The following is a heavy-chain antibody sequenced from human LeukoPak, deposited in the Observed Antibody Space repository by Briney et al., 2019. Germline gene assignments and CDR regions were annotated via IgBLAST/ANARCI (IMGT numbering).Heavy chain of an antibody. CDR3: ARHVGYCSSTSCYKKEYYFDY. V-gene: IGHV4-34*01. Sequence: SETLSLTCAVYGGSFSGYYWSWIRQPPGKGLEWIGEINHSGSTNYNPSLKSRVTISVDTSKNQFSLKLSSVTAADTAVYYCARHVGYCSSTSCYKKEYYFDYWGQGTLVTVSS. D-gene: IGHD2-2*02. CDR1: GGSFSGYY. CDR2: INHSGST. J-gene: IGHJ4*02.